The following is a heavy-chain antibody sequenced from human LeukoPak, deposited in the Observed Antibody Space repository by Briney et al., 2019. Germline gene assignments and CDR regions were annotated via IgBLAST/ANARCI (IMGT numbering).Heavy chain of an antibody. J-gene: IGHJ4*02. CDR3: AGGRGVHDSHTYDYFDY. Sequence: ASVKVSCTASGYTFTSYYIHWVRQAPGQGLEWMGIINPAGGSTTYAQKFQGSRLPLTRDTSTSTVYMELSSLRSEDTAVYYCAGGRGVHDSHTYDYFDYWGQGSLVTVSS. CDR2: INPAGGST. D-gene: IGHD3-22*01. CDR1: GYTFTSYY. V-gene: IGHV1-46*01.